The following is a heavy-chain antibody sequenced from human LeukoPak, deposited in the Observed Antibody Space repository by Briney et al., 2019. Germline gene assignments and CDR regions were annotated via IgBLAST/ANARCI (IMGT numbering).Heavy chain of an antibody. CDR3: AETAERHHDAFDI. D-gene: IGHD1-1*01. CDR1: GGSISSSSYY. CDR2: IYYSGTT. J-gene: IGHJ3*02. V-gene: IGHV4-39*07. Sequence: SETLSLTCTVSGGSISSSSYYWGWIRQPPGKGLEWIGSIYYSGTTYYNPSLKSRVTISLDTSKNQFSLKLSSVTAADTAVYYCAETAERHHDAFDIWGRGTMVTVSS.